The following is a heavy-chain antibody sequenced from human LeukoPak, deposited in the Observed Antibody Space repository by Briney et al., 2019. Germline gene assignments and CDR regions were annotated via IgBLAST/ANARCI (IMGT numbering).Heavy chain of an antibody. Sequence: PSQTLSLTCTVSGGSISSGSYYWSWIRQPAGKGLEWIGRIYTSGSTNYNPSLKSRVTISVDTSKNQFSLKLSSVTAADTAVYYCARENDKEGYYYYMDVWGKGTTVTISS. CDR1: GGSISSGSYY. CDR2: IYTSGST. D-gene: IGHD3-3*02. V-gene: IGHV4-61*02. J-gene: IGHJ6*03. CDR3: ARENDKEGYYYYMDV.